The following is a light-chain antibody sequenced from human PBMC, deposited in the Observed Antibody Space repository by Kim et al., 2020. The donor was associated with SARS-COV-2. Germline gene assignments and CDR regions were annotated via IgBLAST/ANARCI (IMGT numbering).Light chain of an antibody. CDR2: EVS. CDR1: SSDVGSYNR. V-gene: IGLV2-18*02. J-gene: IGLJ3*02. Sequence: GQSVTISCTGTSSDVGSYNRVSWYQQPPGTAPKVIIYEVSNRPSWVPDRFSGSKSGNTASLTISGLQAEDEADYYCSSYTTSNTWVFGGGTQLTVL. CDR3: SSYTTSNTWV.